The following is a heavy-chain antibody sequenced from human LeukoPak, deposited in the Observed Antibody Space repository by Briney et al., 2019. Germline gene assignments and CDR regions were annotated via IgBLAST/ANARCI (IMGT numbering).Heavy chain of an antibody. Sequence: GGSLRLSCAASGFTFSSYSMNWVRRAPGKGLEWVSSISSSSSYIYYADSVKGRFTISRDNAKNSLYLQMNSLRVEDTAVYYCAPVCSSGSCQLFDYWSQGTLVTVSS. CDR3: APVCSSGSCQLFDY. V-gene: IGHV3-21*01. CDR2: ISSSSSYI. D-gene: IGHD2-15*01. J-gene: IGHJ4*02. CDR1: GFTFSSYS.